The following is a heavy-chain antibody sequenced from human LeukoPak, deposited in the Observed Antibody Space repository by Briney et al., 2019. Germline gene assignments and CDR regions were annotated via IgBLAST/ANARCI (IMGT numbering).Heavy chain of an antibody. CDR1: GGSISSSSYY. V-gene: IGHV4-39*01. D-gene: IGHD6-19*01. CDR3: ARRPYTSGWYYYFDY. Sequence: SETLSLTCTVSGGSISSSSYYWGWIRQPPGKGLEWIGSIYYSGSTYYNPSLKSRVTISVNTSKNQFSLRLSSVTAADTAVYYCARRPYTSGWYYYFDYWGQGTLVTVSS. CDR2: IYYSGST. J-gene: IGHJ4*02.